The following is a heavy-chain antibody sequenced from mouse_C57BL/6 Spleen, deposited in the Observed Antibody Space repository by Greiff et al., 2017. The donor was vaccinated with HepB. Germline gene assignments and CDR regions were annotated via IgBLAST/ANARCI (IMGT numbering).Heavy chain of an antibody. Sequence: VQLVESGAELVRPGASVTLSCKASGYTFTDYEMHWVKQTPVHGLEWIGAIDPETGGTAYNQKFKGKAILTADKSSSTAYMELRSLTSEDSAVYYGTRNAGYYWGQGTTLTVSS. CDR3: TRNAGYY. CDR1: GYTFTDYE. J-gene: IGHJ2*01. V-gene: IGHV1-15*01. CDR2: IDPETGGT.